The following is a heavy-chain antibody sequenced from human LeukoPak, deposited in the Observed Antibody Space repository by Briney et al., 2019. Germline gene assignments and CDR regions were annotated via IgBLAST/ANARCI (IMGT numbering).Heavy chain of an antibody. V-gene: IGHV3-53*01. D-gene: IGHD3-9*01. J-gene: IGHJ6*03. Sequence: PGGSLRLSCAASGFTVSSNYMSWVRQAPGKGLEWVSVIYSGGSTYYADSVKGRFTISRDNSKNTLSLQMNSLRAEDTAVYYCARIRASDILSGYSYYYYMDVWGKGTTVTVSS. CDR2: IYSGGST. CDR3: ARIRASDILSGYSYYYYMDV. CDR1: GFTVSSNY.